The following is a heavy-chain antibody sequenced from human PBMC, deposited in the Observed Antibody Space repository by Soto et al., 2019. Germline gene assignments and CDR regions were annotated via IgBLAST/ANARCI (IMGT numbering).Heavy chain of an antibody. J-gene: IGHJ5*02. CDR2: IYHSGST. Sequence: SETLSLTFTVSGGSISSGGYYWRRIRQHPGKGLEWIGYIYHSGSTYYNPSLKSRVTISVYPSKNQFSLKLSSVTAADTAVYYCARGTREIAVAGINNGFDPWGQGTLVTVSS. V-gene: IGHV4-31*03. CDR1: GGSISSGGYY. CDR3: ARGTREIAVAGINNGFDP. D-gene: IGHD6-19*01.